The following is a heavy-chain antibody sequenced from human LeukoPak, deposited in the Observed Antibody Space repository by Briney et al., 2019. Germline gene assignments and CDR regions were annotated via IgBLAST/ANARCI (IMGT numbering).Heavy chain of an antibody. CDR1: GFPFSSHW. CDR2: INQDGSEK. V-gene: IGHV3-7*01. J-gene: IGHJ4*02. Sequence: PGGSLRLSCAAPGFPFSSHWLSWFRQSPGKGLEWVAHINQDGSEKYYVDSVKGRFTISRDNARNSQYLQMNSLRAEDTAVYYCASGGGWVFNNWGQGTLVTVSS. D-gene: IGHD6-19*01. CDR3: ASGGGWVFNN.